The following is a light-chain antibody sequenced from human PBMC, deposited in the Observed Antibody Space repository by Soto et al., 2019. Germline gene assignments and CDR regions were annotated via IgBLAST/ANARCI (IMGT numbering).Light chain of an antibody. CDR3: QQYGSSPSLT. J-gene: IGKJ4*01. V-gene: IGKV3-20*01. Sequence: EIVMTQSPATLSVSPGETATLSCRASQRVGINLAWYQQKPGQAPRLLIYSASSRATGIPDRFSGSGSGTDFTLTISRLEPEDFAVYYCQQYGSSPSLTFGGGTKVEIK. CDR2: SAS. CDR1: QRVGIN.